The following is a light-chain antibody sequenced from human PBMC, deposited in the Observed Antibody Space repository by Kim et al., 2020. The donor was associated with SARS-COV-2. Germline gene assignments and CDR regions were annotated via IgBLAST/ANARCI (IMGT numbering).Light chain of an antibody. J-gene: IGKJ4*01. CDR1: QSLLHCNGYNY. CDR2: LGS. Sequence: IVMTPSPLSLPVTPGEPASISCRSSQSLLHCNGYNYLDWYLQKPGQSPQLLIYLGSNRASGVPDRFSGSGSGTDFTLKISRVEAEDVGVYYCMQALQTPLTFGGGTKVDIK. CDR3: MQALQTPLT. V-gene: IGKV2-28*01.